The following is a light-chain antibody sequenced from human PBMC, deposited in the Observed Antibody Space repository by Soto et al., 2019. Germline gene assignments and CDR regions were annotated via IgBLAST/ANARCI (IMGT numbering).Light chain of an antibody. CDR1: SSDVGSYDR. V-gene: IGLV2-18*02. J-gene: IGLJ2*01. CDR2: DVS. Sequence: QSALTQPPSVSGSPGQSVTISCTGTSSDVGSYDRVSWYQQPPGTAPKLMIYDVSNRPSGVPYRFSGSKSGNTASLTISGLQAEDEAAYYCTSDTSSSTVVFGGGTKLTVL. CDR3: TSDTSSSTVV.